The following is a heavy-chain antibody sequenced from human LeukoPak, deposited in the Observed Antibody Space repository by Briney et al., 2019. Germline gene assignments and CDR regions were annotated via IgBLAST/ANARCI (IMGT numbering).Heavy chain of an antibody. Sequence: SETLSLTRTVSGGSISSGGYYWSWIRQHPGKGLEWIGYIYYSGSTYYNPSLKSRVTISVDTSKNQFSLKLSSVTAADTAVYYCARRVVVVAATLIDPWGQGTLVTVSS. CDR2: IYYSGST. CDR1: GGSISSGGYY. CDR3: ARRVVVVAATLIDP. J-gene: IGHJ5*02. V-gene: IGHV4-31*03. D-gene: IGHD2-15*01.